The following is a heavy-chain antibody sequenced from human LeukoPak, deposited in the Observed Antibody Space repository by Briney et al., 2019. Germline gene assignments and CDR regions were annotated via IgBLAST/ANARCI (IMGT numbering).Heavy chain of an antibody. D-gene: IGHD3-22*01. V-gene: IGHV1-24*01. CDR2: FDPEDGET. CDR3: ATVPYYDSSGIDY. J-gene: IGHJ4*02. Sequence: ASVNVSCKVSVYTLTELSMHWVRQAPGKGLEWMGGFDPEDGETIYAQKFQGRVTMTEDTSTDTAYMELSSLRSEDTAVYYCATVPYYDSSGIDYWGQGTLVTVSS. CDR1: VYTLTELS.